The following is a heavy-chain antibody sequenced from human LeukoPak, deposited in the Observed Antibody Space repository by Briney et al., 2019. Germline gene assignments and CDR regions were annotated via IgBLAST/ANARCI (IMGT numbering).Heavy chain of an antibody. CDR3: ARGYSGNLFFDY. D-gene: IGHD1-26*01. Sequence: PGGSLRLSCAASVFTFSSYSMNWVRQAPGKGLEWVSSISSSSSYIYYADSVKGRFTISRDNAKNSLYLQMNSLRAEDTAVYYCARGYSGNLFFDYWGQGTLVTVSS. J-gene: IGHJ4*02. CDR2: ISSSSSYI. CDR1: VFTFSSYS. V-gene: IGHV3-21*01.